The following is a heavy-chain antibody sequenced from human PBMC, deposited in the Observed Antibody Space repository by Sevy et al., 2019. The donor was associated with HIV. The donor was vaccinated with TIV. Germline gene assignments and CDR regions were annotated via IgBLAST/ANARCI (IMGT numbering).Heavy chain of an antibody. V-gene: IGHV3-74*01. CDR1: GFTFSSYW. CDR2: IKSDGSST. Sequence: GGSLRLSCAASGFTFSSYWMHWVRQVPGKGLVWVSRIKSDGSSTSYADSVKGRFTISRDNAKNTLYLQVNSLRPEDTAVHYCAKKREDSSTSQAFDIWGQGTMVTVSS. J-gene: IGHJ3*02. D-gene: IGHD2-2*01. CDR3: AKKREDSSTSQAFDI.